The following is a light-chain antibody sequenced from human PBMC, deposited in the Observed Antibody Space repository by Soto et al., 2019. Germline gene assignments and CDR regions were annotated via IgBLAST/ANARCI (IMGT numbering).Light chain of an antibody. J-gene: IGKJ4*01. Sequence: EIVLTQSPATLSLSPGERATLSCRASQSINRHLAWYRQKPGQAPRFLIYDASNRATGIPARFSGSGSGTDFTLTISSLEPEDFGVYYCQQRSNWPPVTFGGGTKVDIK. CDR3: QQRSNWPPVT. CDR1: QSINRH. CDR2: DAS. V-gene: IGKV3-11*01.